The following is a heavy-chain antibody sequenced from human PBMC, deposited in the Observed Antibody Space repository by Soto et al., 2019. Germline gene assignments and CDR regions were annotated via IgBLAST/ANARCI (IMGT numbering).Heavy chain of an antibody. V-gene: IGHV4-30-2*01. CDR3: ARGLYSTSLLTEFHP. D-gene: IGHD6-6*01. CDR2: IYHSGST. J-gene: IGHJ5*02. Sequence: SKTLSLTCAVSGGSISSGGYSWSWIRQPPGKGLEWIGYIYHSGSTYYNPSLKSRVTISVDRSKNQFYLKLRSVTAADTAVSYCARGLYSTSLLTEFHPWGQGTLVTVSS. CDR1: GGSISSGGYS.